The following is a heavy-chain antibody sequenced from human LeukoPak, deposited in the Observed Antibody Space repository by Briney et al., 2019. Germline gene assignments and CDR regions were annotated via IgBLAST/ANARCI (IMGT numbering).Heavy chain of an antibody. Sequence: ASVKVSCKASGYTFTGYYMHWVRQAPGQGLEWMGRINPNSGGTNYAQKFQGRVTMTRDTSISTAYMELSRLRSDDTAVYYCARFIVVVPAAHYYYYGMDVWGQGTRSPSP. CDR2: INPNSGGT. CDR1: GYTFTGYY. D-gene: IGHD2-2*01. V-gene: IGHV1-2*06. CDR3: ARFIVVVPAAHYYYYGMDV. J-gene: IGHJ6*02.